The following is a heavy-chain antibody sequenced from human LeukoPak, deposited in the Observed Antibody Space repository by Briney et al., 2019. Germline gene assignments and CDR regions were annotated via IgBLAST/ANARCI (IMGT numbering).Heavy chain of an antibody. J-gene: IGHJ6*02. CDR2: INHSGST. V-gene: IGHV4-34*01. CDR1: GGSFSGYY. Sequence: NPSETLSLTCAVYGGSFSGYYWSWIRQPPGKGLEWIGEINHSGSTNYNPSLKSRVTISVDTSKNQFPLKLSSVTAADTAVYYCARGKGRYYYYGMDVWGQGTTVTVSS. CDR3: ARGKGRYYYYGMDV.